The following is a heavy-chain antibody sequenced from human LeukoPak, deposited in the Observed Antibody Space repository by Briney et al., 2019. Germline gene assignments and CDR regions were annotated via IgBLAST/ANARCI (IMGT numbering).Heavy chain of an antibody. J-gene: IGHJ6*03. CDR3: AHSDRNGSYYYYYYMDV. Sequence: SGPTLVKPTQTLTLTCTFSGFSLSTSGVGVGWIRQPPGNALEWLALIYWDDDKRYSPSLKSRLTITKDTSKNQVVLTMTNMDPVDTATYYSAHSDRNGSYYYYYYMDVWGKGTTVTVSS. CDR2: IYWDDDK. V-gene: IGHV2-5*02. D-gene: IGHD3-10*01. CDR1: GFSLSTSGVG.